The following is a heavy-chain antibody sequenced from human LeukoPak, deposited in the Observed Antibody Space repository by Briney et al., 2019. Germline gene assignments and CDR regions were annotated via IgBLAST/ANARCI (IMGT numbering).Heavy chain of an antibody. CDR1: GFTVSSNY. V-gene: IGHV3-53*05. D-gene: IGHD3-10*01. Sequence: GGSLRLSCAASGFTVSSNYMSWVRQAPGKGLEWVSVIYSGGSTYYADSVKGRFTISRDNSKNTLYLQMNSLRSEDTAVYYCAREGSGRTFDYWGQGTLVTVSS. CDR2: IYSGGST. CDR3: AREGSGRTFDY. J-gene: IGHJ4*02.